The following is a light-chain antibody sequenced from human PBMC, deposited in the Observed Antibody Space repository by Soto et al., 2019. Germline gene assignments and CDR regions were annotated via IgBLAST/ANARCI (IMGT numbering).Light chain of an antibody. CDR1: QSVSSSY. V-gene: IGKV3-20*01. CDR3: QQYGSXPGT. Sequence: EIVLTQSPGTLSLSPGERATLSCRAIQSVSSSYLAWYQQKPGQAPRLLISGASSRATGIPDRFSGSGYGTDFPLTISRLEPEDFAVYYSQQYGSXPGTCGQGTKV. CDR2: GAS. J-gene: IGKJ1*01.